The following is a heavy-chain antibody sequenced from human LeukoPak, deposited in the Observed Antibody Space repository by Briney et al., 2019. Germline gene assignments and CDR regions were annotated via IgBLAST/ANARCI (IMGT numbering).Heavy chain of an antibody. CDR2: ISAYNGNT. D-gene: IGHD4-17*01. V-gene: IGHV1-18*01. CDR1: GYTFTSYG. J-gene: IGHJ4*02. Sequence: ASVKVSCKASGYTFTSYGISWVRQAPGQGLEWMGWISAYNGNTNYAQKLQGRVTMTTDTSTSTAHMELRSLRSDDTAVYYCARDPDYGEFDYWGQGTLVTVSS. CDR3: ARDPDYGEFDY.